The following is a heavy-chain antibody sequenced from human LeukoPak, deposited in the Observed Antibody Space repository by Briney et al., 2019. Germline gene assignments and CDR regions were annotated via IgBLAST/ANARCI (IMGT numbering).Heavy chain of an antibody. D-gene: IGHD6-13*01. CDR3: ARDYSSSRYFDY. Sequence: GGSLRLSCAASGFTFSSYSTNWVRQAPGKGLEWVSSISSRSSYIYYADSVKGRFTISRDNAKNSLFLQMNSLRAEDTAVYFCARDYSSSRYFDYWGQGTLVTVSS. V-gene: IGHV3-21*01. CDR1: GFTFSSYS. CDR2: ISSRSSYI. J-gene: IGHJ4*02.